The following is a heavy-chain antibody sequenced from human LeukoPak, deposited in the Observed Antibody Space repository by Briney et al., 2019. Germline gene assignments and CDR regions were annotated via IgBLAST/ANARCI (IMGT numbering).Heavy chain of an antibody. CDR1: GGSISSYY. V-gene: IGHV4-59*01. J-gene: IGHJ4*02. CDR3: ASLVGSSGYYGY. D-gene: IGHD3-22*01. CDR2: IYYSGST. Sequence: PSETLSLTCTVPGGSISSYYWSWIRQPPGKGLEWIGYIYYSGSTNYNPSLKSRVTISVDTSKNQFSLKLSSVTAADTAVYYCASLVGSSGYYGYWGQGTLVTVSS.